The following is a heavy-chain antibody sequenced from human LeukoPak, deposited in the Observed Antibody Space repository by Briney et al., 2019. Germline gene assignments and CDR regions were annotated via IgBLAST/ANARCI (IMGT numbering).Heavy chain of an antibody. J-gene: IGHJ4*02. CDR3: AREARGTPHSYGYIFDY. V-gene: IGHV4-4*07. D-gene: IGHD5-18*01. CDR1: GVSISSYY. Sequence: SEPLSLTCTVSGVSISSYYWSWIRQPAGKGLEWIGRIYTSGSTNYNPSLKSRVTISVEKSKNQFSLKLSSVTAADTAVYYCAREARGTPHSYGYIFDYWGQGTLVTVSS. CDR2: IYTSGST.